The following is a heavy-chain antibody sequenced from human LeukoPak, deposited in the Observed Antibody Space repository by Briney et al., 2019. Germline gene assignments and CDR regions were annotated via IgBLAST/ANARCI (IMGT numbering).Heavy chain of an antibody. J-gene: IGHJ3*02. D-gene: IGHD5-24*01. CDR1: GYSISSGHY. CDR3: ARDGRRDGYKKMGWEIAFEI. CDR2: IYHSGST. Sequence: SETLSLTCTVSGYSISSGHYWGWIRQPPGKGLEWIGSIYHSGSTYYNPSLKSRVTISVDRSKNQFSLKLSSVTAADTAVYYCARDGRRDGYKKMGWEIAFEIWGQGTMVTVSS. V-gene: IGHV4-38-2*02.